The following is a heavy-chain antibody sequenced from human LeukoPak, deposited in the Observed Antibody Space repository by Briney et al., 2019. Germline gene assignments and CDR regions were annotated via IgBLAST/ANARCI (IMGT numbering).Heavy chain of an antibody. Sequence: GESLKISCKGSGYSFTNYWIGWVRQMPGKGLEWMGIIYAGDSDTRYSPSFQGQVTISADKSISTAYLQWSSLKASDTAMYFCARQPQLWTKEAFDIWGQGTMVTVSS. D-gene: IGHD5-18*01. CDR2: IYAGDSDT. V-gene: IGHV5-51*01. J-gene: IGHJ3*02. CDR1: GYSFTNYW. CDR3: ARQPQLWTKEAFDI.